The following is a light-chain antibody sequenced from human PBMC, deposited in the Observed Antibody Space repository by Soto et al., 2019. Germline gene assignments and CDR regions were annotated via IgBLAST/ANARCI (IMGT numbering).Light chain of an antibody. J-gene: IGLJ3*02. CDR2: EVS. V-gene: IGLV2-14*01. CDR3: SSYTSSSRWV. Sequence: QSALTQPASVSGSPGQSITISCTGTSSDVGGYNYVSWYQQHPGEAPKLMIYEVSNRPSGVSNRFSGSKSGNTAALTISGLQAEDEADYYCSSYTSSSRWVFGGGTKLTV. CDR1: SSDVGGYNY.